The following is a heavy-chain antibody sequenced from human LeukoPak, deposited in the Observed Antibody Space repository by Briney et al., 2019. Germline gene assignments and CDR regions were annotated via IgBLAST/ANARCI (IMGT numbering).Heavy chain of an antibody. D-gene: IGHD3-9*01. V-gene: IGHV4-39*01. J-gene: IGHJ4*02. CDR3: ARQYDILTGYYSPFDY. Sequence: SETLSLTCTVSGGSISSSSYYWSWIRQPPGKGLEWIGEINHSGSTNYNPSLKSRVTISVDTSKNQFSPKLSSVTAADTAVYYCARQYDILTGYYSPFDYWGQGTLVTVSS. CDR1: GGSISSSSYY. CDR2: INHSGST.